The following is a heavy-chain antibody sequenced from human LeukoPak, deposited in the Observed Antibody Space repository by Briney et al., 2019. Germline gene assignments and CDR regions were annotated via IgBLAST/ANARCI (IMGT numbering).Heavy chain of an antibody. Sequence: GGSLRLSCAAYGFTFSSYSMNWVRQAQGQGLEWFSAISGSGGSTYYADSVKGRFTISRDNAKNSLYLQMNSLRAEDTAVYYCARGDYYGSGSLDYWGQGTLVTVSS. CDR2: ISGSGGST. CDR1: GFTFSSYS. V-gene: IGHV3-21*01. J-gene: IGHJ4*02. D-gene: IGHD3-10*01. CDR3: ARGDYYGSGSLDY.